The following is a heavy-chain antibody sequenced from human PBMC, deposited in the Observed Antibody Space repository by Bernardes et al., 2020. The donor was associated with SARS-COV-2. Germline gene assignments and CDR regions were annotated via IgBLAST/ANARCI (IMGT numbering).Heavy chain of an antibody. J-gene: IGHJ6*02. Sequence: ASVKVSCKVSGYTLTELSMHWVRQAPGKGLEWMGGFDPEDGETIYAQKFQGRVTMTEDTSTDTAYMELSSLRSEDTAVYYCATAYPLRGVVVPAAMAYYYGMDVWGQGTTVTVSS. V-gene: IGHV1-24*01. CDR1: GYTLTELS. D-gene: IGHD2-2*01. CDR3: ATAYPLRGVVVPAAMAYYYGMDV. CDR2: FDPEDGET.